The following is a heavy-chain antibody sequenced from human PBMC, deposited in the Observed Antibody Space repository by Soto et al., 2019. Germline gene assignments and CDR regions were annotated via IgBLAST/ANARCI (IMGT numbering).Heavy chain of an antibody. CDR2: ISYDGSNK. Sequence: QVQLVESGGGVVQPGRSLRLSCAASGFTFSSYGMHWVRQAPGKGLEWVAVISYDGSNKYYADSVKGRFTISRDNSKNTLYLPMNSLRAEDTAVYYCAKDLRVGYGSGSSLRDAFDIWGQGTMVTVSS. CDR3: AKDLRVGYGSGSSLRDAFDI. V-gene: IGHV3-30*18. D-gene: IGHD3-10*01. J-gene: IGHJ3*02. CDR1: GFTFSSYG.